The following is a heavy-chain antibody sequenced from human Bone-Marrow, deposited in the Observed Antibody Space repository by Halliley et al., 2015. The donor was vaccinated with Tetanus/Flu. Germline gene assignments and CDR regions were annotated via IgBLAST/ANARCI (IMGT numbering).Heavy chain of an antibody. CDR3: ARDVSSSAWYELDH. Sequence: GGISPYSANTNYPLKIRDRLTITADTSTSTVYMELRSLTSDDTAMYYCARDVSSSAWYELDHWGQGTQVTVSS. J-gene: IGHJ4*02. D-gene: IGHD6-19*01. CDR2: ISPYSANT. V-gene: IGHV1-18*01.